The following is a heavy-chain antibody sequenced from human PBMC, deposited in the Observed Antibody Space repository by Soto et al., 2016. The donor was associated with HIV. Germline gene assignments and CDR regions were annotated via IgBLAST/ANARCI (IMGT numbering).Heavy chain of an antibody. Sequence: EVQLVETGGGLIQPGGSLRLSCAASGFTISFNYMSWVRQAPGKGLEWVSVIYSGGSTYYADSVKGRFTISRDNSKNTLYLQMNSLRAEDTAVYYCARGPYSSSWYGMDVWGKGTTVTVSS. CDR3: ARGPYSSSWYGMDV. J-gene: IGHJ6*04. V-gene: IGHV3-53*02. D-gene: IGHD6-13*01. CDR2: IYSGGST. CDR1: GFTISFNY.